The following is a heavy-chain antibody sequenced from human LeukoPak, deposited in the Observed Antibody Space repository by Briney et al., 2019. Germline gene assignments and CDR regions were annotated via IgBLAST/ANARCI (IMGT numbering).Heavy chain of an antibody. CDR2: IYYSGST. CDR1: GGSISSGGYY. CDR3: ARQGKYYYDSSIDY. D-gene: IGHD3-22*01. Sequence: SETLSLTCTVSGGSISSGGYYWSWIRQPPGKGLEWIGYIYYSGSTNYNPSLKSRVTISVDTSKNQFSLKLSSVTAADTAVYYCARQGKYYYDSSIDYWGQGTLVTVSS. J-gene: IGHJ4*02. V-gene: IGHV4-61*08.